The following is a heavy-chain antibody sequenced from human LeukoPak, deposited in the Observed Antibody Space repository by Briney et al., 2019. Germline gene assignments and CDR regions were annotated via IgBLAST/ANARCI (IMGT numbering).Heavy chain of an antibody. CDR2: TSGDGGTT. J-gene: IGHJ2*01. D-gene: IGHD7-27*01. Sequence: GGSLRLSCAASGFAFADYAIHWVRHGPGGGLEWVSLTSGDGGTTYADSVKGRFTISRDNSKNSLFLQMNSLRTEDTALYYCAKDMVWGWYFDLWGRGTLVTVSS. CDR3: AKDMVWGWYFDL. CDR1: GFAFADYA. V-gene: IGHV3-43*02.